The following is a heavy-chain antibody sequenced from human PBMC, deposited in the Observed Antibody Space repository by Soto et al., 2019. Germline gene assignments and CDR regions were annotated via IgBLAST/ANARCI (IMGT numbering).Heavy chain of an antibody. Sequence: QITLNESGPTLVKPTQTLTLTCTFSGFSLGTYGVGVGWIRQPPGKALEWLALIYWDDDKPYSPSLKIRLTITKDTSKRQVFLTLTNIDPVDTATYYCAHRGGGIVDWYFDLWGRGIPVIVSS. CDR3: AHRGGGIVDWYFDL. J-gene: IGHJ2*01. D-gene: IGHD1-26*01. CDR2: IYWDDDK. V-gene: IGHV2-5*02. CDR1: GFSLGTYGVG.